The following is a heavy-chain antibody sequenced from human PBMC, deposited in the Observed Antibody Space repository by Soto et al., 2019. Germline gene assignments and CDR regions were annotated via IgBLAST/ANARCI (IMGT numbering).Heavy chain of an antibody. CDR1: GFDFEDYA. V-gene: IGHV3-43D*04. J-gene: IGHJ4*02. CDR3: AKSLYYYDSSPLDH. D-gene: IGHD3-22*01. Sequence: GVSLRLSCAAAGFDFEDYAMHWVRQVPGKGLEWVSLTNSDGTDSYYVDSVKGRFTISRDNAKTTLYLQMDRLRPEDTALYFCAKSLYYYDSSPLDHWGQGTLVTVSS. CDR2: TNSDGTDS.